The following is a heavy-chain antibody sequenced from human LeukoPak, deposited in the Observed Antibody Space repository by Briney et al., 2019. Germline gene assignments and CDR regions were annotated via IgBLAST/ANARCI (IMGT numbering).Heavy chain of an antibody. D-gene: IGHD3-3*01. Sequence: ASVKASCKASGYTFTSYDINWVRQATGQGLEWMGWMNPNSGNTGYAQKFQGRVTITRNTSISTAYMELSSLRSEDTAVYYCARASYYDFWSGYYEGYYFDYWGQGTLVTVSS. J-gene: IGHJ4*02. CDR2: MNPNSGNT. CDR1: GYTFTSYD. CDR3: ARASYYDFWSGYYEGYYFDY. V-gene: IGHV1-8*03.